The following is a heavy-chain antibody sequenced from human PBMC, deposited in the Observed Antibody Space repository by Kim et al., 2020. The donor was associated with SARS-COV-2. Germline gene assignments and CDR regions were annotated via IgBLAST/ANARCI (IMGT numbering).Heavy chain of an antibody. CDR2: IGATGVHI. D-gene: IGHD5-18*01. J-gene: IGHJ4*02. Sequence: GGSPRLSWAASGFTFSSSSMTWVRQAPGKGLEWVSSIGATGVHIFYADSVKGRLTISRDNSNNILSLQMHSLRAEDTALYFCAKGGRTQLIDFWGQGTLVTVS. V-gene: IGHV3-23*01. CDR1: GFTFSSSS. CDR3: AKGGRTQLIDF.